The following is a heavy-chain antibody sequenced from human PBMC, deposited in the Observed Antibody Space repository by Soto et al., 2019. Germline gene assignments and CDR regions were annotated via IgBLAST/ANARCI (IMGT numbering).Heavy chain of an antibody. CDR1: GYTFTSYG. J-gene: IGHJ6*02. CDR2: IRAYNRNT. V-gene: IGHV1-18*01. CDR3: ARDLSWPIHYYGTDV. Sequence: ASWKFSCIASGYTFTSYGISCERQAPRQGLEWMGWIRAYNRNTNYAQKLQGRVTMTTDTSTSTAYMELRSLRSDDTAVYYCARDLSWPIHYYGTDVWSQGTTVTVSS. D-gene: IGHD2-15*01.